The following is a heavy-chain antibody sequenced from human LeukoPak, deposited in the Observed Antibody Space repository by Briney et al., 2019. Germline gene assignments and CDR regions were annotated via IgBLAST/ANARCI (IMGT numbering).Heavy chain of an antibody. CDR2: IYYSGST. D-gene: IGHD3-16*02. CDR1: GGSISSSSYY. J-gene: IGHJ4*02. CDR3: ASLTLQYVWGSYRHPGGCLDY. V-gene: IGHV4-39*07. Sequence: KPSETLSLTCTVSGGSISSSSYYWGRLRQPRGKGLEWIGSIYYSGSTYSHPSLKCRVTISVDTSKNQFSQNLSSVTAADTAVYYCASLTLQYVWGSYRHPGGCLDYWGQGTLVTVSS.